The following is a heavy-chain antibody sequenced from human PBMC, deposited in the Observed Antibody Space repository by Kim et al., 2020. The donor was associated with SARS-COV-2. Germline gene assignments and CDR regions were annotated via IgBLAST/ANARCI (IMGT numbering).Heavy chain of an antibody. V-gene: IGHV3-23*01. J-gene: IGHJ4*02. CDR1: GFTFSSYA. D-gene: IGHD4-17*01. Sequence: GGSLRLSCTASGFTFSSYAMSWVRQAPGKGLQWVSAINISGGSRYYADSVKGRSTISRDNARKTLHLQMNSLSAEDTAVYYCTVPGAGHNTYYFDHWGQ. CDR2: INISGGSR. CDR3: TVPGAGHNTYYFDH.